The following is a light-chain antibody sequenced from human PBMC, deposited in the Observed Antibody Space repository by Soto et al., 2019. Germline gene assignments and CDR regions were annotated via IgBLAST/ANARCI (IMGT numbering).Light chain of an antibody. CDR1: SNDVGTYNL. CDR2: EGF. V-gene: IGLV2-23*01. Sequence: LTQPASVSGSPGQSITLSCTGTSNDVGTYNLVSWYQQHPGKAPKLILFEGFKRPSGVSNRFSGSKSGNTASLTISGLQAEDEADYYCSSYAGSTTYVFGTGTKVTVL. CDR3: SSYAGSTTYV. J-gene: IGLJ1*01.